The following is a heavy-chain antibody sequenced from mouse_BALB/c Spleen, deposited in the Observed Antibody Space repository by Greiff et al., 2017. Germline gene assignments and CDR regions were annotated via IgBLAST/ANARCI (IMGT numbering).Heavy chain of an antibody. D-gene: IGHD2-4*01. V-gene: IGHV14-3*02. CDR3: ASYYDVMDY. J-gene: IGHJ4*01. Sequence: VQLQQSGAELVKPGASVKLSCTASGFNIKDTYMQWVKQRPEQGLEWIGRIDPANGNTKYDPKFQGKATITADTSSNTAYLQLSSLTSEDTAVYYCASYYDVMDYWGQGTSVTVSS. CDR1: GFNIKDTY. CDR2: IDPANGNT.